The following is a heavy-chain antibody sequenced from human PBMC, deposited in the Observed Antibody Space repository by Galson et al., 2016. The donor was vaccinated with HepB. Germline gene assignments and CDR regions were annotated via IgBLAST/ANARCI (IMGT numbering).Heavy chain of an antibody. CDR1: GYTFTNYG. CDR2: LSAYNGNT. Sequence: SVKVSCKASGYTFTNYGISWVRQAPGQGLEWMGWLSAYNGNTNYAQTLQGRVTMTTDTYTSTAYMELRSLRSDDTAVYYCARGYCSSTSCPGIYYYYYMDVWGKGTTVTVSS. V-gene: IGHV1-18*04. D-gene: IGHD2-2*01. CDR3: ARGYCSSTSCPGIYYYYYMDV. J-gene: IGHJ6*03.